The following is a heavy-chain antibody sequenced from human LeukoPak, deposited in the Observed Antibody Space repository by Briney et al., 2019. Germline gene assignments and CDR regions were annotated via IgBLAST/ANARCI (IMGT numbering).Heavy chain of an antibody. D-gene: IGHD2-8*01. CDR3: ARHGHRRWVYGLYFDL. V-gene: IGHV4-59*08. J-gene: IGHJ2*01. Sequence: SETLSLTCTVSGGSISSYYWSWIRQPPGKGLEWIGYIYYSGSTNFNPSLKSRVTILVDKSKNHFSQQLRSGTGADAAVYYCARHGHRRWVYGLYFDLWGRGTLVTVSS. CDR1: GGSISSYY. CDR2: IYYSGST.